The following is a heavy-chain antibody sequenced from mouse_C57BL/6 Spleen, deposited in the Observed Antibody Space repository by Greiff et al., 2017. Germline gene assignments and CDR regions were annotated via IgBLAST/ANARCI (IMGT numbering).Heavy chain of an antibody. CDR3: AREHVAMDY. V-gene: IGHV3-6*01. J-gene: IGHJ4*01. CDR1: GYSITSGYY. CDR2: ISYDGSN. Sequence: EVKLMESGPGLVKPSQSLSLTCSVTGYSITSGYYWNWIRQFPGNKLEWMGYISYDGSNNYNPSLKNRISITRDTSKNQFFLKLNSVTTEDTATYYCAREHVAMDYWGQGTSVTVSS.